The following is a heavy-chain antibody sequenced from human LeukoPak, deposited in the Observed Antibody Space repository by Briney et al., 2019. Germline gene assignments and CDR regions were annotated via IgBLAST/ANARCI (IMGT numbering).Heavy chain of an antibody. V-gene: IGHV4-59*08. D-gene: IGHD6-13*01. CDR3: ARRGIAAAGYDY. CDR2: IYYSGTT. CDR1: GGSISSYY. Sequence: SETLSLTCTVSGGSISSYYWSWIRQPPGKGLEWIGYIYYSGTTNYNPSLKSRVTILVDTSKNQFSLNLSSVTAADTAVYYCARRGIAAAGYDYWGQGTLATVSS. J-gene: IGHJ4*02.